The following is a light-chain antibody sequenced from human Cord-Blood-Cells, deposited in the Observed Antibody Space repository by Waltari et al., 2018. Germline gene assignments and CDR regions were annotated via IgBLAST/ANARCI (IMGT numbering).Light chain of an antibody. V-gene: IGLV2-14*01. CDR2: DVS. J-gene: IGLJ3*02. CDR3: SSYTSSSTWV. Sequence: QSALTQPASVSGSPGQSITISFTGTSSDVGGYNYVSWYQQHPGKAPKLMIYDVSKRPSGVSTRFSGSKSGNTASLTISGLQAEDEADYYCSSYTSSSTWVFGGGTKLTVL. CDR1: SSDVGGYNY.